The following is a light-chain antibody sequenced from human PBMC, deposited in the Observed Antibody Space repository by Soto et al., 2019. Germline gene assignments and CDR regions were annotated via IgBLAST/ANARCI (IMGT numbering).Light chain of an antibody. V-gene: IGKV3-20*01. Sequence: EIVLTQSPGTLSLSPGDRATLSCRASQSVTNNFLAWYQQKPGQAPRLLIYGASTRAAGVPDRFSGSGSGTDFTLTITRLEPEDFAVYYCQQYGRSPLLYTFGQGTKLVVK. J-gene: IGKJ2*01. CDR2: GAS. CDR3: QQYGRSPLLYT. CDR1: QSVTNNF.